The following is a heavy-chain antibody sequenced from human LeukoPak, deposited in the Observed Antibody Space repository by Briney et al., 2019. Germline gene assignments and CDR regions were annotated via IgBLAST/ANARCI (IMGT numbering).Heavy chain of an antibody. CDR2: ITPSGGT. CDR1: GYTFTSYA. V-gene: IGHV1-2*02. CDR3: ARDRYGDGFAHFVY. D-gene: IGHD5-24*01. J-gene: IGHJ4*02. Sequence: ASVKVSCKASGYTFTSYAMHWVRQAPGQGLEWMGWITPSGGTNYPQKFQGRVAITRDTSITTAYMDLSRLTSDDTAVYYCARDRYGDGFAHFVYRGQRALVTVSS.